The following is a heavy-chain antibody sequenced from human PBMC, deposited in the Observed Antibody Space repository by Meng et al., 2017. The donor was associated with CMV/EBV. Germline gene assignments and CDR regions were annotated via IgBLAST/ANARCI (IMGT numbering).Heavy chain of an antibody. D-gene: IGHD1-26*01. CDR1: GFTFSSYA. J-gene: IGHJ4*02. Sequence: LSLTCAASGFTFSSYAMHWVRQAPGKGLEWVANIKQDGSEKYYVDSVKGRFTISRDNAKNSLYLQMNSLRAEDTAVYYCARVVSGSLDYWGQGTLVTVSS. CDR3: ARVVSGSLDY. V-gene: IGHV3-7*01. CDR2: IKQDGSEK.